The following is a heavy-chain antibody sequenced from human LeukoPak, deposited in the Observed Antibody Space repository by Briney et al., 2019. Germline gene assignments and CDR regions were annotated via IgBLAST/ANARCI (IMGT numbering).Heavy chain of an antibody. V-gene: IGHV1-18*01. CDR3: ARTRGDYYDSSGYPDY. D-gene: IGHD3-22*01. CDR2: ISAYNGNT. CDR1: SYTFTSYG. Sequence: GASVKVSCKASSYTFTSYGISWVRQAPGQGLEWMGWISAYNGNTNYAQKLQGRVTMTTDTSTSTAYMELRSLRSDDTAVYYCARTRGDYYDSSGYPDYWGQGTLVTVSS. J-gene: IGHJ4*02.